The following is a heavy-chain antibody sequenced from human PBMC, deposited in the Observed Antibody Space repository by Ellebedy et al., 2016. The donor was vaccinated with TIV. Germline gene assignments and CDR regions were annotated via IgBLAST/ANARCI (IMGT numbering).Heavy chain of an antibody. J-gene: IGHJ4*02. CDR3: ARGLR. V-gene: IGHV4-59*01. D-gene: IGHD3-16*01. Sequence: SETLSLXXTVSNGSMSTYHWSWLRQPPGKGLEWIGYIYNSVNTKYNPSLKSRVTISVDTSKNQFSLKLSSVTAADTAVYYCARGLRWGQGTLVTVSS. CDR2: IYNSVNT. CDR1: NGSMSTYH.